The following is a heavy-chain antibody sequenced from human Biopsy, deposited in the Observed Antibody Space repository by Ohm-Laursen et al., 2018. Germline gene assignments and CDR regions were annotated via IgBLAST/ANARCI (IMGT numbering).Heavy chain of an antibody. V-gene: IGHV3-33*01. CDR3: ARDPIVGSKADGMDV. J-gene: IGHJ6*02. CDR2: IWYDGSSE. D-gene: IGHD1-26*01. Sequence: SLRLSCTAPGFTFSVYAMHWVRQAPGKGLEWVAIIWYDGSSEYYADSVKGRFTISRDNSRNTVYLQMNSLRAEDTAIYYCARDPIVGSKADGMDVWGQGTTVTVSS. CDR1: GFTFSVYA.